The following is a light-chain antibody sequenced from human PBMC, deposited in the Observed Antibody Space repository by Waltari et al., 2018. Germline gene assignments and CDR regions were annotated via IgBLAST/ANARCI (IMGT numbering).Light chain of an antibody. Sequence: DIVMTQSRDSLAGSLGWRGPSNRNSRQSVLYSANNKNYLAWYQQKPGQPPKLLLYWASTRESGVPDRFSGSGSGTDFTLTISSLQAEDVAVYYCQQYYDTPPTFGQGTKVEIK. J-gene: IGKJ1*01. V-gene: IGKV4-1*01. CDR2: WAS. CDR1: QSVLYSANNKNY. CDR3: QQYYDTPPT.